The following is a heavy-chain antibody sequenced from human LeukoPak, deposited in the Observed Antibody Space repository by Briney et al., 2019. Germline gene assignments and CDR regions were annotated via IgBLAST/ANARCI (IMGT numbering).Heavy chain of an antibody. V-gene: IGHV3-23*01. CDR2: ISVNGQLS. Sequence: GGSLSLSCSASGCTFSSFAMTWFRNLQGKGLGRASSISVNGQLSYYGDSVKGRFSVSRDNSKNTLYLQMDTLRADDSALYYCAKDANYLDSSGFFIPFDFWGQGTLVTVSS. J-gene: IGHJ4*02. CDR3: AKDANYLDSSGFFIPFDF. CDR1: GCTFSSFA. D-gene: IGHD3-22*01.